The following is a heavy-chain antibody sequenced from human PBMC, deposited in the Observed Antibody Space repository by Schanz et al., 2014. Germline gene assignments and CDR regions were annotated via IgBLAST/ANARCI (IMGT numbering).Heavy chain of an antibody. J-gene: IGHJ4*02. CDR2: ISGSGGDSV. D-gene: IGHD3-9*01. V-gene: IGHV3-48*04. CDR1: EFSFSSFG. Sequence: EVQLVESGGGLVQPRGSLRLSCAASEFSFSSFGMNWVRQAPGKGLEWLSHISGSGGDSVDYADSVKGRFTISRDNTRNSLYLQMNSLRVDDTAVYYCAKDHAGSDILTALGNWGQGTLVTVSS. CDR3: AKDHAGSDILTALGN.